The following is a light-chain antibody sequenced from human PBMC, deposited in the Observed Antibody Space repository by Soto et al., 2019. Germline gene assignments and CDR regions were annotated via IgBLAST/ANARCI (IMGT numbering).Light chain of an antibody. CDR3: QQYGSSPWT. CDR2: GAS. Sequence: EIVLTQSPGTLSLSPGQRATLSCRASQSITSNYLAWYQQKPGQTPRILIYGASSRSTGIPDRFSGSGSGTDFTLTISRLEPEDSAVYYCQQYGSSPWTFGPGTKVEIK. CDR1: QSITSNY. V-gene: IGKV3-20*01. J-gene: IGKJ1*01.